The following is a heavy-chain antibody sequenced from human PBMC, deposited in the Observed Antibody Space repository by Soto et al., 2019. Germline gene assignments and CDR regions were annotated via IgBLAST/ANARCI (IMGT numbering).Heavy chain of an antibody. V-gene: IGHV3-11*06. CDR1: GFTFSDYY. D-gene: IGHD3-22*01. J-gene: IGHJ4*01. Sequence: PGGSLRLSCTASGFTFSDYYMSWIRQAPGKGLEWVSYVSSSGNYKNYEDSVKGRFTISRDNARNSLSLQMNSLRAEDTAVYFCAREAYDYYDTTGHYFDYWGHGTLVTVSS. CDR3: AREAYDYYDTTGHYFDY. CDR2: VSSSGNYK.